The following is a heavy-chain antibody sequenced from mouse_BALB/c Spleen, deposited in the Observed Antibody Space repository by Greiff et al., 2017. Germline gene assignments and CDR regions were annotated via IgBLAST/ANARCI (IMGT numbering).Heavy chain of an antibody. CDR2: IWAGGST. V-gene: IGHV2-9*02. CDR1: GFSLTSYG. Sequence: VAPSQSLSITCTVSGFSLTSYGVHWVRQPPGKGLEWLGVIWAGGSTNYNSALMSRLSISKDNSKSQVFLKMNSLQTDDTAMYYCARDHGYYGNYYYAMDYWGQGTSVTVSS. D-gene: IGHD2-1*01. CDR3: ARDHGYYGNYYYAMDY. J-gene: IGHJ4*01.